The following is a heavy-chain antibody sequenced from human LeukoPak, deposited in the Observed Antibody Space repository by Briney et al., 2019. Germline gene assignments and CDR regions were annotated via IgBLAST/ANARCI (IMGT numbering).Heavy chain of an antibody. CDR1: GFSFSTYG. V-gene: IGHV4-38-2*02. J-gene: IGHJ4*02. CDR2: IYHTGKS. CDR3: AREAPISDSGSYYKSLGY. Sequence: GSLRLSCGASGFSFSTYGMHWIRQPPGKGLEWIASIYHTGKSYYNPSLKSRVTISVDTSKNQISLKLRSVTAADTAVYYCAREAPISDSGSYYKSLGYWGQGTLVTVSS. D-gene: IGHD3-10*01.